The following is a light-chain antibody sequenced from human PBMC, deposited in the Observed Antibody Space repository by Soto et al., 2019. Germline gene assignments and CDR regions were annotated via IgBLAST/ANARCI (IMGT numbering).Light chain of an antibody. CDR1: QSVSSN. V-gene: IGKV3-15*01. Sequence: EIVMTQSPATLSVSPGERATLSCRASQSVSSNLAWYQQKPGQAPRLLIYGASTRATGIPARFSGSGSGTELPLTISSLPSEDFAVYYCPQYNNWPPWTFGQGTTVEIK. J-gene: IGKJ1*01. CDR2: GAS. CDR3: PQYNNWPPWT.